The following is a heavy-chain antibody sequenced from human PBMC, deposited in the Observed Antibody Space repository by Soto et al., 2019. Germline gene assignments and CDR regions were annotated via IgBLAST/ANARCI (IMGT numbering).Heavy chain of an antibody. CDR3: ARNSDVTIFGVVIIDY. CDR1: GYIFTSYG. J-gene: IGHJ4*02. CDR2: IGLYIHNT. D-gene: IGHD3-3*01. V-gene: IGHV1-18*04. Sequence: GASVKVTCKASGYIFTSYGINWLRQAPGQGLEWLGWIGLYIHNTNYAQKLQGRVTMTTDTSTSTAYMELRSLRSDDTAVYYCARNSDVTIFGVVIIDYWGQGTLVTVSS.